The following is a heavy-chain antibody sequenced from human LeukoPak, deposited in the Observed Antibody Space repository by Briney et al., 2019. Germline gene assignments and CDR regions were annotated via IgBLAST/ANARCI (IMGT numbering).Heavy chain of an antibody. J-gene: IGHJ5*02. Sequence: GESLKISCMSSGYSFTSYWNGWVRQMPREGLEWMGIIYPGDSDTRYSPSFQGQVTISADKSISTAYLQWSSLKASDTAMYYCARSPAIRGVHNWFDPWGQGTLVTVSS. CDR1: GYSFTSYW. CDR2: IYPGDSDT. D-gene: IGHD3-10*01. CDR3: ARSPAIRGVHNWFDP. V-gene: IGHV5-51*01.